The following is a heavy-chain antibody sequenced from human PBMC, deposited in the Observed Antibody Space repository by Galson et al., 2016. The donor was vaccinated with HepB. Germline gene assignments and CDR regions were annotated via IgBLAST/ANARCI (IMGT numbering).Heavy chain of an antibody. CDR2: ISYDGSNK. CDR3: AKEAAPTVKSGSDVDY. D-gene: IGHD2-21*01. CDR1: GFTFSSYN. Sequence: SLRLSCAASGFTFSSYNMNWVRQAPGKGLEWVAVISYDGSNKFYADSVKGRFTISRDNSKNTLYLQMNSLRDEDTAVYYCAKEAAPTVKSGSDVDYWGQGTLVTVSS. V-gene: IGHV3-30*18. J-gene: IGHJ4*02.